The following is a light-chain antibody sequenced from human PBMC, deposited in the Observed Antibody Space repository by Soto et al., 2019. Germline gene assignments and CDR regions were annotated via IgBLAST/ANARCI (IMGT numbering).Light chain of an antibody. CDR3: QQSYSTPPDT. CDR1: QNIDRY. CDR2: VAS. J-gene: IGKJ2*01. Sequence: DIQMTQSPSSLSASVGDRVTITCRASQNIDRYVNWYQQKSGKAPKLLIYVASTLQNGVPSRFSGSGSGTDFTLTISNLQPEDFATYYCQQSYSTPPDTFGQGTRLEIK. V-gene: IGKV1-39*01.